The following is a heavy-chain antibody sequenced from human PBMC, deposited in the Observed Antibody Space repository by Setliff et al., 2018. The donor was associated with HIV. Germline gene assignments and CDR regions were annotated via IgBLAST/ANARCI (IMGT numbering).Heavy chain of an antibody. CDR1: GGSFSSYY. J-gene: IGHJ4*02. V-gene: IGHV4-59*12. D-gene: IGHD2-8*01. Sequence: PSETLSLTCAVYGGSFSSYYWSWIRQPPGKGLEWIGYIYYSGSTNYNPSLKSRVTISVDTSKNQFSLKLSSVTAADTAVYYCECYNSDDGYFDNWGQGALVTVSS. CDR3: ECYNSDDGYFDN. CDR2: IYYSGST.